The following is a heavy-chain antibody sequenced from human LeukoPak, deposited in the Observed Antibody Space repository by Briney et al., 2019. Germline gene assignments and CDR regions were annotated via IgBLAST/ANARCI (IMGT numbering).Heavy chain of an antibody. J-gene: IGHJ4*02. Sequence: GESLKISCKGSGYSFTSYWIGWVRQMPGKGLEWMGIIYPGDSDTRYSPSFQGQVTISADKSISTAYMDLNRLTFDDTAFYYCARGDIYGDYVWWGQGTLVTVAS. D-gene: IGHD4-17*01. CDR1: GYSFTSYW. V-gene: IGHV5-51*01. CDR2: IYPGDSDT. CDR3: ARGDIYGDYVW.